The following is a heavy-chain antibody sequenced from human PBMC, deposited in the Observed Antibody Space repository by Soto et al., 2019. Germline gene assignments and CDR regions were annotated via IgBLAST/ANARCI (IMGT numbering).Heavy chain of an antibody. CDR2: IYYSGST. CDR1: GDSIGSGGHY. V-gene: IGHV4-31*03. Sequence: SETLSLTCSVSGDSIGSGGHYWNWIRQDPEKGLEWLGYIYYSGSTHYNPSLRFRLRISLDTPKSLCFLKLTSVTAADTARYLGARDQALAPTDWGCWGQGNQGIVAS. CDR3: ARDQALAPTDWGC. J-gene: IGHJ1*01. D-gene: IGHD7-27*01.